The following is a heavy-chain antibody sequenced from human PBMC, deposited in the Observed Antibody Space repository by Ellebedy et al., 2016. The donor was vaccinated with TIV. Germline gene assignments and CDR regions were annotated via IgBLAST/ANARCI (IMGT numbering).Heavy chain of an antibody. CDR2: IYYSGST. D-gene: IGHD2-21*02. V-gene: IGHV4-31*03. J-gene: IGHJ5*02. Sequence: SETLSLTXTVSGGSISSGGYYWSWIRQHPGKGLEWIGYIYYSGSTYYNPSLKSRVTISVDTSKNQFSLKLSSVTAADTAVYYCAIGCVGDPCNPWGQGTLVTVSS. CDR1: GGSISSGGYY. CDR3: AIGCVGDPCNP.